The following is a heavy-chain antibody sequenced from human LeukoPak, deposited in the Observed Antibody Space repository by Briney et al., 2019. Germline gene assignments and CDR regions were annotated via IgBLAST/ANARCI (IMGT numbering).Heavy chain of an antibody. V-gene: IGHV3-74*01. J-gene: IGHJ4*02. CDR3: AGQVSLALAFGY. Sequence: WGSLRFSCVGSGFNFYSYWIHWVRQVPGKEMVWVARIDSDGEITSYADAVKGRFTLSRDNAESTVYLQMKNLRDEDAAVYYCAGQVSLALAFGYWGQGTPVIVSS. CDR1: GFNFYSYW. CDR2: IDSDGEIT. D-gene: IGHD5/OR15-5a*01.